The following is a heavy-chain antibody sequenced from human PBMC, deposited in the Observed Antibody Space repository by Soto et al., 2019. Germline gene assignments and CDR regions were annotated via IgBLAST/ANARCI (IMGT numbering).Heavy chain of an antibody. V-gene: IGHV1-18*01. J-gene: IGHJ6*03. D-gene: IGHD3-16*01. CDR1: GYTFTSYG. Sequence: QVQLVQSGAEVKKPGASVKVSCKASGYTFTSYGISWVRQAPGQGLEWMGWISAYNGNTNYAQKLQGRVTMTTDTSTSTAYRELRSLRSDDTAVYYCARGQEPPSYVEHVYYIDVWGKGTTVTVSS. CDR2: ISAYNGNT. CDR3: ARGQEPPSYVEHVYYIDV.